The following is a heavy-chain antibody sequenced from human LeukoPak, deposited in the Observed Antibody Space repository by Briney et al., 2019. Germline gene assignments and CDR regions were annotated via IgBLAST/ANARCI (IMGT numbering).Heavy chain of an antibody. D-gene: IGHD5-24*01. CDR1: GGSINRHSYY. CDR3: VRHISTNTGYFDS. Sequence: SETLSLTCTVSGGSINRHSYYWGWIRQPPGKGLVWIGSVYYDGTSYSNPSLKTRVGVFVDTSRDQFSLDLDFVTAADTALYYCVRHISTNTGYFDSCGQGTLVSVSS. V-gene: IGHV4-39*01. J-gene: IGHJ4*02. CDR2: VYYDGTS.